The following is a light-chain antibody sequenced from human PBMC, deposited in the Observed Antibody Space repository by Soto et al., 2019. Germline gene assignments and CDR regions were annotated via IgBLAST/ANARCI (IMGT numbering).Light chain of an antibody. CDR1: SSDVGGYNY. Sequence: QPVLTQPASGSGSPGQSITISCTGTSSDVGGYNYVSWYQQHPGKAPKLMIYEVSNRPSGVSNRFSGSKSGNTASLTISGLQAEDDADYYCSSYTSSSLVVFGGGTKLTVL. V-gene: IGLV2-14*01. CDR3: SSYTSSSLVV. CDR2: EVS. J-gene: IGLJ2*01.